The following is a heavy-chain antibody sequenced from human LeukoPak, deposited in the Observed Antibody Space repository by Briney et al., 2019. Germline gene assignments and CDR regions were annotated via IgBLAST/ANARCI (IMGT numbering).Heavy chain of an antibody. CDR1: GRSITSSSYY. D-gene: IGHD3-22*01. Sequence: SETLSLTCSVSGRSITSSSYYWGWIRQPPGKGLEWIGSLYYSGSTYYNPYLKTRVTILEDTSKNQFSLKLSSVAAADTAVYYCARIGYDSSGNYPVADYWGQGTLVSVSS. J-gene: IGHJ4*02. V-gene: IGHV4-39*07. CDR2: LYYSGST. CDR3: ARIGYDSSGNYPVADY.